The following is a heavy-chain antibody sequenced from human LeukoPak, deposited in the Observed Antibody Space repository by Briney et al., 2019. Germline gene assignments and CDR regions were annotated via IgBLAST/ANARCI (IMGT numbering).Heavy chain of an antibody. CDR1: GFTCSSYS. CDR2: ISSSSSYI. J-gene: IGHJ4*02. V-gene: IGHV3-21*01. Sequence: GGSLRLSCAASGFTCSSYSMNWVRQAPGKGLEWVSSISSSSSYIYYADSVKGRFTISRDNAKNSLYLQMNSLRAEDTAVYYCARDPATTGTDWGQGTLVTVSS. CDR3: ARDPATTGTD. D-gene: IGHD1-1*01.